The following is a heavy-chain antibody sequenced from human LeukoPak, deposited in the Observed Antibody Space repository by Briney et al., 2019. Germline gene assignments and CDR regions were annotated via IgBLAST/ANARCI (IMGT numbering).Heavy chain of an antibody. J-gene: IGHJ4*02. CDR2: IYYSGST. Sequence: SETLSLTCTVSGGSISTYYWTWIRQPPGKGLEWIGYIYYSGSTNYNPSLKSRVTISIDTSKNQFSLKLSSVTAADTAVYYCAKGEGDYWGQGTLVTVSS. CDR1: GGSISTYY. V-gene: IGHV4-59*01. CDR3: AKGEGDY. D-gene: IGHD2-21*01.